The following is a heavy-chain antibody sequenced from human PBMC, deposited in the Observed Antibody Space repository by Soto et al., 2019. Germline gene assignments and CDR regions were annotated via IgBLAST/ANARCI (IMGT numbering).Heavy chain of an antibody. CDR2: ISANNDNT. Sequence: QVQLVQSGAEVKKPGASVKVSCKASGYTFTSYTVSWVRQAPGQGLEWIGWISANNDNTDFAQKFQGRVALTTDRSTSTVYMDLRSLQSDDTGVYYCVRCVPWLDSWGQGTLVTVSS. CDR3: VRCVPWLDS. CDR1: GYTFTSYT. V-gene: IGHV1-18*01. J-gene: IGHJ5*01.